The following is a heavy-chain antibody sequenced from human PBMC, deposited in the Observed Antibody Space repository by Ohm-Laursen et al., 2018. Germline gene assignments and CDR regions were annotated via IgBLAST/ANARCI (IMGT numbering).Heavy chain of an antibody. V-gene: IGHV3-7*01. D-gene: IGHD6-19*01. Sequence: SLRLSCAASGFTFSSYWMTWVRQAPGKGLEWVANINQDGSEKYYVDSVKGQFTISRDNAKNSLYLQMNSLRAEDTAVYYCARDLGAVAGTGGGMDVWGQGTTVTVSS. CDR1: GFTFSSYW. CDR3: ARDLGAVAGTGGGMDV. CDR2: INQDGSEK. J-gene: IGHJ6*02.